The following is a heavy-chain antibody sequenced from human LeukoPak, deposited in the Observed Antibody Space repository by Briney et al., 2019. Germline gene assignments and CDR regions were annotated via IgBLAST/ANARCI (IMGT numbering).Heavy chain of an antibody. CDR2: ISDDGTVT. V-gene: IGHV3-23*01. CDR3: ARDPRARPYYDFWDNWFDP. Sequence: GGSLRLSCAVSGFTFSNYAMSWVRQAPGKGPEWISSISDDGTVTLYADSVKGRFTISRDTPRNTLYLQVNSLRVEDTAVYYCARDPRARPYYDFWDNWFDPWGQGTLVTVSS. CDR1: GFTFSNYA. J-gene: IGHJ5*02. D-gene: IGHD3-3*01.